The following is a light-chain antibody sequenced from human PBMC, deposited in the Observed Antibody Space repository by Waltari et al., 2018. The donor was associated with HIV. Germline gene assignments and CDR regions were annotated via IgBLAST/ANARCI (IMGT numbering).Light chain of an antibody. CDR3: HQYNNWPRGT. J-gene: IGKJ5*01. V-gene: IGKV4-1*01. CDR2: WAS. Sequence: DIVMTQSPDSLAVSLGERATINCKSSQSVLFSSNNKNYLAWYQQKPGQPPKLLIYWASTRESGVPDRFSGSGSGTDFTLTISSLQAEDVAVYYCHQYNNWPRGTFGQGTRLEI. CDR1: QSVLFSSNNKNY.